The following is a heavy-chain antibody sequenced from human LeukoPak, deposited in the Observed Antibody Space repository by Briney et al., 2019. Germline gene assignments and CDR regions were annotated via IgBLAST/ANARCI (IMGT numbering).Heavy chain of an antibody. CDR2: FYHSGST. J-gene: IGHJ4*02. Sequence: SETLSLTCTVSGYSISSGHYWGWIRPPPGKGLGWIGIFYHSGSTYYNPSLKSRVTISVDTSKNQFSLKLSSVTAADTAVYYCATTRAAAGTSELGSPYVDYWGQGTLVTVSS. CDR1: GYSISSGHY. CDR3: ATTRAAAGTSELGSPYVDY. D-gene: IGHD6-13*01. V-gene: IGHV4-38-2*02.